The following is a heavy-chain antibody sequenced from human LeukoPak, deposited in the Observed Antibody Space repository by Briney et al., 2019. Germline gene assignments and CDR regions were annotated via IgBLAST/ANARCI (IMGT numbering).Heavy chain of an antibody. J-gene: IGHJ4*02. CDR2: IYYSGST. D-gene: IGHD3-10*01. CDR3: ARVREVRGVIIQYYFDY. Sequence: SETLSLTCTVSGGSISSYYWSRIRQPPGKGLEWIGYIYYSGSTNYNPSLKSRVTISVDTSKNQFSLKLSSVTAADTAVYYCARVREVRGVIIQYYFDYWGQGTLVTVSS. V-gene: IGHV4-59*01. CDR1: GGSISSYY.